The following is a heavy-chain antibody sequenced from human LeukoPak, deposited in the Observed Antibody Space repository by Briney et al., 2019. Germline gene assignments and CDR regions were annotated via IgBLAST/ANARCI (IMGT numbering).Heavy chain of an antibody. J-gene: IGHJ6*02. Sequence: GGSLRLSCAASGFTFSSYWMHWVRQAPGKGLVWVSRINSDGSSTSYADSVKGRFTISRDNAKNTLYLQMNSLRAEDTAVYYCARDRVVGATTDYYYYGMDVWGQGTTVTVSS. CDR1: GFTFSSYW. V-gene: IGHV3-74*01. D-gene: IGHD1-26*01. CDR3: ARDRVVGATTDYYYYGMDV. CDR2: INSDGSST.